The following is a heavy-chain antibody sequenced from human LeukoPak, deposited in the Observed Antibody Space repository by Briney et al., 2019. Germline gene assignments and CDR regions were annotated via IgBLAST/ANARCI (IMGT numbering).Heavy chain of an antibody. CDR1: GYSISSGYY. CDR2: IYHSGST. D-gene: IGHD5-24*01. J-gene: IGHJ3*02. CDR3: ARQVVEMATISAFDI. Sequence: SETLSLTCAVSGYSISSGYYWGWIRQPPGKGLEWIGSIYHSGSTYYNPSLKSRVTITVDTSKNQFSLKLSSGTAADTAVYYCARQVVEMATISAFDIWGQGTMVTVPS. V-gene: IGHV4-38-2*01.